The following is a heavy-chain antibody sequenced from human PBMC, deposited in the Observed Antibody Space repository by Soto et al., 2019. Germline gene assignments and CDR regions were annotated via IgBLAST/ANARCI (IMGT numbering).Heavy chain of an antibody. V-gene: IGHV4-59*02. D-gene: IGHD4-17*01. Sequence: SETLSLTCTVSSSSVSSYYWNWIRQSPGKGLEWIGYIYYSGYTNYNPSLKSRITISVDTSKNQFSLKLSSVTPADTAVYYCAGGGMTTVPYWGQGTLVTVS. J-gene: IGHJ4*02. CDR2: IYYSGYT. CDR3: AGGGMTTVPY. CDR1: SSSVSSYY.